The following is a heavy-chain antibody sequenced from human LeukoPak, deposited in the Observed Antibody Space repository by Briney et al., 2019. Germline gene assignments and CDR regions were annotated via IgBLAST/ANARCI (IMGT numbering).Heavy chain of an antibody. Sequence: GGSLRLSCAASGFTFSSYAMHWVRQAPGKGLEYVSGISSNGGSTYHANSVKGRFTISRDNSKNTLYLQMGSLRVEDMAVYYCARGSDRKKLSLAIDIWGQGTMVTVSS. V-gene: IGHV3-64*01. D-gene: IGHD3-22*01. J-gene: IGHJ3*02. CDR2: ISSNGGST. CDR1: GFTFSSYA. CDR3: ARGSDRKKLSLAIDI.